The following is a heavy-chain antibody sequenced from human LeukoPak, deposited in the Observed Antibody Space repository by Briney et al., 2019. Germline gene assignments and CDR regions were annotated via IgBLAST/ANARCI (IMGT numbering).Heavy chain of an antibody. V-gene: IGHV3-30*02. D-gene: IGHD1-1*01. CDR2: IRYDGSNK. CDR1: GFTFSSYG. CDR3: AKDRNGRTGWFDP. J-gene: IGHJ5*02. Sequence: GGSLRLSCAASGFTFSSYGMHWVRQAPGKGLEWAAFIRYDGSNKYYADSVKGRFTISRDNSKNTLYLQMNSLRAEDTAVYYCAKDRNGRTGWFDPWGQGTLVTVSS.